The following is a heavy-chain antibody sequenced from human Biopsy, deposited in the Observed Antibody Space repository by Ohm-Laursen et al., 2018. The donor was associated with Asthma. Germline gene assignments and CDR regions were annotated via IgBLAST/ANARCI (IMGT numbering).Heavy chain of an antibody. V-gene: IGHV3-11*01. D-gene: IGHD2-15*01. CDR1: GMSVSDYY. J-gene: IGHJ6*02. Sequence: SLRLSCAASGMSVSDYYMTWLRQSPGKGLEWLSHIGIKGTSIYYADSVKGRFTISRDNAKNSLFLQMNGLRADDTAVYFCAGGRYCSGASCLYGMDVWGQGTTVSFSS. CDR3: AGGRYCSGASCLYGMDV. CDR2: IGIKGTSI.